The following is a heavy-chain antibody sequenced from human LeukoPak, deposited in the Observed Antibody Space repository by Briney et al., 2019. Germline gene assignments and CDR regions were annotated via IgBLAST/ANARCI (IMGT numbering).Heavy chain of an antibody. CDR2: IIPILGIA. V-gene: IGHV1-69*04. J-gene: IGHJ3*02. D-gene: IGHD6-6*01. CDR3: ARERYSSSPDDAFDI. CDR1: GGTFSSYA. Sequence: SVKVSCKASGGTFSSYAISWVRQAPGQGLEWMGRIIPILGIANYAQKFQGRVTITADKSTSTAYMELRSLRSDDTAVYYCARERYSSSPDDAFDIWGQGTMVTVSS.